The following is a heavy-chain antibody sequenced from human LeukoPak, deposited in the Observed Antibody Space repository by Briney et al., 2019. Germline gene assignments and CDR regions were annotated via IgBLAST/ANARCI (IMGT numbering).Heavy chain of an antibody. V-gene: IGHV1-18*01. J-gene: IGHJ6*02. D-gene: IGHD3-3*01. CDR3: ARGSGRLLEWLEYYYYGIDV. CDR2: ISAYNGNT. Sequence: ASVKVSCTASGYTFTSYGISWVRQAPGQGLEWMGWISAYNGNTNYAQKLQGRVTMTTDTSTSTAYMELRSLRSDDTAVYYCARGSGRLLEWLEYYYYGIDVWGQGTTVTVSS. CDR1: GYTFTSYG.